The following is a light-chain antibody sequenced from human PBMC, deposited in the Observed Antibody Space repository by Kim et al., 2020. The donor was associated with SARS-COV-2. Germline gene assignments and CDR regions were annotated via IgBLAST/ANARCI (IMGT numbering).Light chain of an antibody. CDR1: TGDGTSGNY. J-gene: IGLJ3*02. V-gene: IGLV7-43*01. CDR3: LYYYGGAWV. Sequence: PGGTGTLTCATSTGDGTSGNYPSWFQQKPGQAPRQLIYSTTNKQSWTPARFSGSLLGGKAALTLSGVQPEDEADYYCLYYYGGAWVFGGGTQLTVL. CDR2: STT.